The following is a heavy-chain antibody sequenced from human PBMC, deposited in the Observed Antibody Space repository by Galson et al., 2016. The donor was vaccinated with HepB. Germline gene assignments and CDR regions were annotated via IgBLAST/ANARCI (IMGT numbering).Heavy chain of an antibody. CDR3: ARRHEYCPPVGCSVDY. Sequence: SLRLSCAGSGFLFRSYGMHWVRQAPGKGLEWVAADSMDGRRKFYADSVKGRFTISRDNSNNMLFLQMSSLTEDDTAVYYCARRHEYCPPVGCSVDYWGQGTLASVSS. J-gene: IGHJ4*02. D-gene: IGHD2/OR15-2a*01. CDR1: GFLFRSYG. V-gene: IGHV3-30*03. CDR2: DSMDGRRK.